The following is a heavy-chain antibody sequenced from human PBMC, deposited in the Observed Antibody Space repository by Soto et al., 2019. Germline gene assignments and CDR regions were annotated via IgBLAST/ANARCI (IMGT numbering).Heavy chain of an antibody. J-gene: IGHJ4*02. CDR2: IWYDGNSK. D-gene: IGHD3-22*01. V-gene: IGHV3-33*01. CDR3: ARENYYDTSGLDY. Sequence: GSLRLSCAASGFTFTSYGMHWVRQAPGKGLEWVAGIWYDGNSKYYEDSVKGRFTISRDNSKNTLYLEMNSLRGDDTAVYYCARENYYDTSGLDYWGQGTLVTVSS. CDR1: GFTFTSYG.